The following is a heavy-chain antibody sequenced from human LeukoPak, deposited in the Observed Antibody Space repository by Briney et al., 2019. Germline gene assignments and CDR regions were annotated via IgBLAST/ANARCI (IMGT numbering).Heavy chain of an antibody. CDR3: AGDRRYDSSGYFQH. Sequence: PSETLSLTCTVYGGSFSGYYWSWIRQPPGKGLEWVSAISGSGGSTYYADSVKGRFTISRDNSKTMLYLQMNSLRVEDTAVYYCAGDRRYDSSGYFQHWGQGTLVTVSS. CDR1: GGSFSGYY. J-gene: IGHJ1*01. V-gene: IGHV3-23*01. CDR2: ISGSGGST. D-gene: IGHD3-22*01.